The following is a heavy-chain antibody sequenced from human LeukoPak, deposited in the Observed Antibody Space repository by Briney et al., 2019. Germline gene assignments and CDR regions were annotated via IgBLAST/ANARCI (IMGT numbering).Heavy chain of an antibody. CDR2: ITPIFGTA. CDR3: ARQFLWGSTYFDY. CDR1: GGTFSSYA. J-gene: IGHJ4*02. Sequence: GSSVKVSCKASGGTFSSYAISWVRQAPGQGLEWMGGITPIFGTAKYAQKVQGRVTMSTDESTSTAYMELRSLRSDDTAVYYCARQFLWGSTYFDYWGQGTLVTVSS. D-gene: IGHD2/OR15-2a*01. V-gene: IGHV1-69*05.